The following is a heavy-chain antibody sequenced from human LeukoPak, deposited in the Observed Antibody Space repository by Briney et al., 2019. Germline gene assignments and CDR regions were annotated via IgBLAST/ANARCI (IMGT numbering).Heavy chain of an antibody. CDR2: IYSGGTT. J-gene: IGHJ4*02. CDR1: GLIVSGDY. Sequence: GGSLRLSCAASGLIVSGDYISWVRQAPGKGLEWVSVIYSGGTTYYADSVKGRFTISRDNAKNSLYLQMNSLRAEDTAVYYCARVDTAMATGYWGQGTLVTVSS. V-gene: IGHV3-66*01. CDR3: ARVDTAMATGY. D-gene: IGHD5-18*01.